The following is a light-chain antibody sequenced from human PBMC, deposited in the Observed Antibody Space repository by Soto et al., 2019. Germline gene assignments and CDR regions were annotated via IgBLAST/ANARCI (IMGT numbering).Light chain of an antibody. V-gene: IGKV1-39*01. J-gene: IGKJ2*01. CDR3: QQSYSLPYT. CDR2: GAS. CDR1: LNITSY. Sequence: DIQTTQSPSSLSASVGDRVTITCRASLNITSYLNWYQQKAGEAPSLLIYGASISQGGVPSRFSGSGSGTDFTLAIRSLQPADVGTYYCQQSYSLPYTFGQGTKLEI.